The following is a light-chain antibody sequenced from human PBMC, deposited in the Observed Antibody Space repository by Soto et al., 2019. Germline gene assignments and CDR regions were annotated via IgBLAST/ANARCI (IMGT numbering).Light chain of an antibody. J-gene: IGKJ3*01. Sequence: DLQMTQSPSSLSASVGDRVTITCRASQSISSYLNWYQQKPGKAPKLLIYAASSLQSGVPSRFSGSGSWTDFTLTISSLQPEDFATYYCQQSYSTPPFTFGPGTKVDIK. CDR1: QSISSY. CDR2: AAS. V-gene: IGKV1-39*01. CDR3: QQSYSTPPFT.